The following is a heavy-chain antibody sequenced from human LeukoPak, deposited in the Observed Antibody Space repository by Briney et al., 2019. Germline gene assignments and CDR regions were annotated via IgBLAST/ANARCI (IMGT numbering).Heavy chain of an antibody. CDR1: GFTFSRFW. CDR2: IKQGGSEI. V-gene: IGHV3-7*01. D-gene: IGHD4-11*01. Sequence: GGSLRLSCSASGFTFSRFWMSWVRQAPGKGLEYVALIKQGGSEIYHMDSVRGRFTISRDDATNSLYLQMNSLRVEDTALYYCARDRESESDSEGDYWGQGTLVTVSS. J-gene: IGHJ4*02. CDR3: ARDRESESDSEGDY.